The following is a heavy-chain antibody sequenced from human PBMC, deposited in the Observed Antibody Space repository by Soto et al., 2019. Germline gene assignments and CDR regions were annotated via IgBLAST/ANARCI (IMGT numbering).Heavy chain of an antibody. Sequence: QVQLQESGPRLVRPSETLSLTCNVSGGPISGDYYWTWIRQPPGKGLEWIGYIFYSGSTYYTPSLKSRVTMSVDTSKNQFSLRLSSVTASDTSVYYCVREGVGVGSSGYSSRCFDFWGQGILV. D-gene: IGHD6-19*01. V-gene: IGHV4-30-4*01. CDR2: IFYSGST. CDR3: VREGVGVGSSGYSSRCFDF. J-gene: IGHJ4*02. CDR1: GGPISGDYY.